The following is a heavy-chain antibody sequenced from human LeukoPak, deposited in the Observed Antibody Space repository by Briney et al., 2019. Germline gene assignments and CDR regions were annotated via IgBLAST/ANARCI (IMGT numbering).Heavy chain of an antibody. D-gene: IGHD4/OR15-4a*01. CDR1: GGSFSGYY. Sequence: SETLSLTCAVYGGSFSGYYWSWIRQPPGKGLEWIGEINHSGSTNYNPSLKSRVTISVDTSKNQFSLKLSSVTAADTAVYYCARGGPRPYGQLTYFDYWGQGTLVTVSS. V-gene: IGHV4-34*01. CDR2: INHSGST. J-gene: IGHJ4*02. CDR3: ARGGPRPYGQLTYFDY.